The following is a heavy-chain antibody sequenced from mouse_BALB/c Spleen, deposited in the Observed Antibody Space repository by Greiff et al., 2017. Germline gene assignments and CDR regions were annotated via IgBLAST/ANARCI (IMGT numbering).Heavy chain of an antibody. Sequence: EVKLVESGGGLVQPGGSRKLSCAASGFTFSSFGMHWVRQAPEKGLEWVAYISSGSSTIYYADTVKGRFTISRDNPKNTLFLQMTSLRSEDTAMYYCARDGSRNFDYWGQGTTLTVSS. CDR2: ISSGSSTI. CDR3: ARDGSRNFDY. J-gene: IGHJ2*01. V-gene: IGHV5-17*02. D-gene: IGHD1-1*01. CDR1: GFTFSSFG.